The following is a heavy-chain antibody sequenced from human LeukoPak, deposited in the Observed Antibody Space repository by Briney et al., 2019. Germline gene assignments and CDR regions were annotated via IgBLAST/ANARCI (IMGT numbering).Heavy chain of an antibody. Sequence: GGSLRLSCAASGFIFCSYWMAWVRQAPGKGLEWVVNIKEDETAKYYVDSVRGRFTSSRDNAKNSLYLQMNSLRAEDTAVYYCARALEAGIFDIWGQGTLVTVSS. D-gene: IGHD6-13*01. J-gene: IGHJ3*02. CDR3: ARALEAGIFDI. CDR2: IKEDETAK. V-gene: IGHV3-7*01. CDR1: GFIFCSYW.